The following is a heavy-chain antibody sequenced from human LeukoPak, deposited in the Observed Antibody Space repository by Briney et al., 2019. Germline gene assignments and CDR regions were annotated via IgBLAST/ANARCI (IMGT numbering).Heavy chain of an antibody. CDR2: ISYDGSNK. V-gene: IGHV3-30-3*01. CDR1: GFTFSSYA. CDR3: ARDRNYYDSSGYLDY. D-gene: IGHD3-22*01. J-gene: IGHJ4*02. Sequence: GGSLRLSCAASGFTFSSYAMHWVRQASGKGLEWVAVISYDGSNKYYADSVKGRFTISRDNSKNTLYLQMNSLRAEDTAVYYCARDRNYYDSSGYLDYWGQGTLVTVSS.